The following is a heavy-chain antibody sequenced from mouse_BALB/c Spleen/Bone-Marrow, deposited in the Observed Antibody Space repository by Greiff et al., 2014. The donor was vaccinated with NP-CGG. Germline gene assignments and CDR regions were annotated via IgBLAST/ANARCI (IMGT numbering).Heavy chain of an antibody. CDR1: GFNVKDYY. V-gene: IGHV14-4*02. CDR2: IDPENGDT. Sequence: EVQRVESGAELVRSGASVKLSCTASGFNVKDYYMHWVEQRPEQGLEWIGWIDPENGDTKYAPKFQGKATMTADTSSNTAYLQLSGLTSEDTAVYYCNEGYGNYGYWGQGTTLTVSS. D-gene: IGHD2-10*02. J-gene: IGHJ2*01. CDR3: NEGYGNYGY.